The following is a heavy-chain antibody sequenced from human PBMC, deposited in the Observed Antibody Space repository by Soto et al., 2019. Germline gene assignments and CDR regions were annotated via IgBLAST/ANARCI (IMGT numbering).Heavy chain of an antibody. CDR1: GFSISNFG. CDR2: ISRSHSDI. J-gene: IGHJ4*02. V-gene: IGHV3-21*05. Sequence: GGSLRLSCSASGFSISNFGMFWVRQAPGRGLEWISFISRSHSDIYYADSVKGRFTISRDNAKNSLYLQMNSLRAEDTAVYYCARERHSYGYYFDYWGQGTLVTVSS. D-gene: IGHD5-18*01. CDR3: ARERHSYGYYFDY.